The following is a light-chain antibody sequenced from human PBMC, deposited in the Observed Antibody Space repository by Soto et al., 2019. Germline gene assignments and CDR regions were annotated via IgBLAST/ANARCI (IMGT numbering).Light chain of an antibody. CDR2: EVS. CDR3: LSYADTAYV. J-gene: IGLJ1*01. Sequence: QSVLTQPPSVSGAPGQRVTISCTGTSSDVGGYNYVSWYQQYPGKVPKLMVYEVSERPSGVPDRFSGSKSGNTAFLTVSGLQAEDEADYYCLSYADTAYVFGTGTKVTVL. CDR1: SSDVGGYNY. V-gene: IGLV2-8*01.